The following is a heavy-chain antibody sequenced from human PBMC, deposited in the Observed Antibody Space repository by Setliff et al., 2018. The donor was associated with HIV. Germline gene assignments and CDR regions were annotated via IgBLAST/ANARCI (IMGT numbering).Heavy chain of an antibody. J-gene: IGHJ1*01. CDR2: INPNSGDT. V-gene: IGHV1-2*02. Sequence: ASVKVSCKTSGYTFTGYYVQWVRQAPGQGPEWMGWINPNSGDTNYAQKFQGRVTVTRDTSISTAYMELSSLRSDDTAMYYCATDPGYSSSWYSESFQHWGQGTVVTVSS. CDR1: GYTFTGYY. CDR3: ATDPGYSSSWYSESFQH. D-gene: IGHD6-13*01.